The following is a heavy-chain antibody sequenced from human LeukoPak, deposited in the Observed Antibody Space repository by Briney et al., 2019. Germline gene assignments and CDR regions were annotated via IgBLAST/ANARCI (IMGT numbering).Heavy chain of an antibody. CDR2: ISGSGGST. CDR1: GFTFSSYA. V-gene: IGHV3-23*01. J-gene: IGHJ4*02. CDR3: AKDGPPELRFLEWFYYFDY. Sequence: PGGSLRLSCAASGFTFSSYAMSWVRQAPGKGLEWVSAISGSGGSTYYADSVKGRFTISRDNSKNTLYLQMNSLRAEDTAVYYCAKDGPPELRFLEWFYYFDYWGQGTLVTVSS. D-gene: IGHD3-3*01.